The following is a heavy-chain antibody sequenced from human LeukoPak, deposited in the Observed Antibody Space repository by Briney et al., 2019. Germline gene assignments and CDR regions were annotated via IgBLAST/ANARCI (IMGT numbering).Heavy chain of an antibody. CDR1: GFTFNNYS. V-gene: IGHV3-48*01. CDR3: ARISRGSGSDY. D-gene: IGHD3-10*01. Sequence: GGSLRLSCAASGFTFNNYSMNWVRQAPGKGLEWLSFISSNIITKYYADSVKGRFTISRDNAKNSLYLQMNSLRAEDTAVYYCARISRGSGSDYWGQGTLVTVSS. J-gene: IGHJ4*02. CDR2: ISSNIITK.